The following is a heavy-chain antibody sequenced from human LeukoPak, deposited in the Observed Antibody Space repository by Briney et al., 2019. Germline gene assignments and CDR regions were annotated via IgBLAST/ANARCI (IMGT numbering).Heavy chain of an antibody. J-gene: IGHJ5*02. CDR3: ARLIAAAGTLFWFDP. V-gene: IGHV4-59*11. CDR1: GGSISSHY. D-gene: IGHD6-13*01. CDR2: IYYSGGT. Sequence: SETLSLTCTVSGGSISSHYWSWIRQPPGKGLEWIGYIYYSGGTNYNPSLKSRVTISVDTSKNQFSLKLSSVTAADTAVYYCARLIAAAGTLFWFDPWGQGALVTVSS.